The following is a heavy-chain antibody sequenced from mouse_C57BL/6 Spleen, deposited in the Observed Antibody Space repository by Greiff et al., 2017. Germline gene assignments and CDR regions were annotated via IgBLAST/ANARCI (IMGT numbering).Heavy chain of an antibody. J-gene: IGHJ2*01. CDR3: ASSGGSYYYGSSPLDY. CDR1: GYTFTDYY. CDR2: IYPGSGNT. V-gene: IGHV1-84*01. D-gene: IGHD1-1*01. Sequence: QLQQSGPELVKPGASVKISCKASGYTFTDYYINWVKQRPGQGLEWIGWIYPGSGNTKYNEKFKGKATLTVDTSSSTAYMQLSSLTSEDSAVYFCASSGGSYYYGSSPLDYWGQGTTLTVSS.